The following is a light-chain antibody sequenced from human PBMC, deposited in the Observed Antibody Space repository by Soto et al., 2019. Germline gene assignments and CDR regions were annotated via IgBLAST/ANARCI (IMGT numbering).Light chain of an antibody. V-gene: IGKV3-20*01. CDR1: QSVNGNY. J-gene: IGKJ2*01. CDR3: QQYGSSFRYT. CDR2: GAS. Sequence: EIVLTQSPGTLSLSPGERVTLSCRASQSVNGNYLTWYQQKPGQAPRLLIYGASTRATGTPDRFSGSGSGTVFTLTISRLEPEDFAVYYCQQYGSSFRYTFGQGTKLEIK.